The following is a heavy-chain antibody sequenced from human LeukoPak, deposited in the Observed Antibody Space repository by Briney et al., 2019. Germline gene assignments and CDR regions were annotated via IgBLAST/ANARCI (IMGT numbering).Heavy chain of an antibody. Sequence: GGSLRLSCAASGFTFSSYGMHWVRQAPGKGLEWVAVISYDGSNKYYADSVKGRFTISRDNSKNTLYLQMNSLRAEDTAVYYCAKDRQPGYSSGWYFDYWGQGTLVTVSS. CDR3: AKDRQPGYSSGWYFDY. V-gene: IGHV3-30*18. D-gene: IGHD6-19*01. CDR2: ISYDGSNK. CDR1: GFTFSSYG. J-gene: IGHJ4*02.